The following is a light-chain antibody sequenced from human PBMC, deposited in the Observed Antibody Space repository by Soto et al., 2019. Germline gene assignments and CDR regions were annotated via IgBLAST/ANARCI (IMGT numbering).Light chain of an antibody. Sequence: QSLLTHPPSVSGAPGQRVAISCTGISSNIGAGYDVHWYQQRPGTAPKLLIFGNTNRPSGVPDRFSGSKSGTSASLAITGLQAEDEGDYYCQSYDSTLSARYVFGTGPKITVL. CDR2: GNT. J-gene: IGLJ1*01. CDR1: SSNIGAGYD. V-gene: IGLV1-40*01. CDR3: QSYDSTLSARYV.